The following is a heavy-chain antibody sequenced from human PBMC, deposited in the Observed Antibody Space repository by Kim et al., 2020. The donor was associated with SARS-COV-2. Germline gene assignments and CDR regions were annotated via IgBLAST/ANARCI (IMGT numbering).Heavy chain of an antibody. J-gene: IGHJ4*02. CDR3: ATSLTVGLIDY. Sequence: IYYADSVKGRFTISRDNAKNSLYLQMNSLRAEDTAVYYCATSLTVGLIDYWGQGTLVTVSS. CDR2: I. D-gene: IGHD4-17*01. V-gene: IGHV3-21*01.